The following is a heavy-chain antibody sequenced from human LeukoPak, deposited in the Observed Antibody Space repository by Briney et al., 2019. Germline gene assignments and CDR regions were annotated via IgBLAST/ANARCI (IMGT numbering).Heavy chain of an antibody. CDR2: IDGGASST. J-gene: IGHJ4*01. Sequence: GGSLRLSCAASGFTFSNHWMHWVRQVPGKGPVWVSRIDGGASSTSYADSVKGRFSISRDNAKSTLYLLMNSLRAEDTAVYYCARGPGSSGGAYVGDYWGHGTQVTVSS. CDR1: GFTFSNHW. V-gene: IGHV3-74*01. CDR3: ARGPGSSGGAYVGDY. D-gene: IGHD3-22*01.